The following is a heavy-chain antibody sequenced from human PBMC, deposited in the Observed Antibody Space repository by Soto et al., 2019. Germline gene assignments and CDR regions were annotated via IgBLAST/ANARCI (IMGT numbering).Heavy chain of an antibody. V-gene: IGHV4-4*02. D-gene: IGHD1-26*01. CDR1: GGSIRSNNW. CDR3: ARVYSGSYYDS. J-gene: IGHJ4*02. CDR2: IFHSGST. Sequence: SETLSLTCAVSGGSIRSNNWWSWVRQPPGKGLEWIGEIFHSGSTNYNPSLKTRVTISVDKSKNQFSLKLSSVTAADTAVYYCARVYSGSYYDSWGQGTLVTSPQ.